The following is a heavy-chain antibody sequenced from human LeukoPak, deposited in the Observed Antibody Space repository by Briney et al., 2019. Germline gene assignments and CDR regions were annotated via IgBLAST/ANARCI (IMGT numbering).Heavy chain of an antibody. D-gene: IGHD2-21*02. CDR2: IKQDGSEK. J-gene: IGHJ4*02. V-gene: IGHV3-7*01. CDR1: GFTFSSYW. Sequence: GGSLRLSCAASGFTFSSYWMSWVRQAPGKGLEWVANIKQDGSEKYYVDSVKGRFTISRDNAKNSLYLQMNSLRAEDTAVYYCVRGPARYCGGDCYYIYWGQGTLVTVSS. CDR3: VRGPARYCGGDCYYIY.